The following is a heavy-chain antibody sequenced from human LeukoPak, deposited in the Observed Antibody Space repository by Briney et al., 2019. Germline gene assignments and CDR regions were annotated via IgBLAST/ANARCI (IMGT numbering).Heavy chain of an antibody. CDR2: ISSSGSTI. CDR1: GFTFSSYE. CDR3: ATESNDYGDY. Sequence: GGSLRLSCAASGFTFSSYEMNWVRQAPGKGLEWVSYISSSGSTIYQADSVKGRFTISRDNAKNTLYLQMNSLKTEDTAVYYCATESNDYGDYWGQGTLVTVSS. J-gene: IGHJ4*02. V-gene: IGHV3-48*03.